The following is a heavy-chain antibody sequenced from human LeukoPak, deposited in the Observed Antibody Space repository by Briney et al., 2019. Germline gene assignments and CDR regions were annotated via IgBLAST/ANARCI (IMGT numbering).Heavy chain of an antibody. CDR2: INPSGCST. V-gene: IGHV1-46*01. Sequence: SVKVSCKASGYTFTSYNMHWVRQAPGPGLEWTGIINPSGCSTNYAQKFQGRVTMTRDTSKSTVYMELSSLRSEDTAVYYCAREYGSEDGAFDIWGQGTMVTVSS. CDR1: GYTFTSYN. D-gene: IGHD3-10*01. CDR3: AREYGSEDGAFDI. J-gene: IGHJ3*02.